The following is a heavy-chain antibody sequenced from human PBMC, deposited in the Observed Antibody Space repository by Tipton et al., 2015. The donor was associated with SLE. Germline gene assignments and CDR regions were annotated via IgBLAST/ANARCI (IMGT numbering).Heavy chain of an antibody. CDR3: AVTNAPQVEQLAYFDY. CDR1: GGSISSSNW. V-gene: IGHV4-4*02. Sequence: TLSLTCAVSGGSISSSNWWSWVRQPPGKGLEWIGEIYHSGSIKYNPSLKSRVTISVDKSKNQFSLKLNSVTAADTAVYYCAVTNAPQVEQLAYFDYWGQGTLVTVSS. CDR2: IYHSGSI. D-gene: IGHD1-1*01. J-gene: IGHJ4*02.